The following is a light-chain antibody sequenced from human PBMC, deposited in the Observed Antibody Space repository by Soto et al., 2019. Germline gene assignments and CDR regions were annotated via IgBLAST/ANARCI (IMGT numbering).Light chain of an antibody. CDR2: DVS. V-gene: IGLV2-14*01. Sequence: LTQPASVSGSPGQSITISCTGTSSDVGGYNYVSWYQQHPGKAPKLMIYDVSNRPSGVSNRFSGSKSGNTASLTISGLQAEDEADYYCSSYTSSSTLNYVFGTGTKVTVL. J-gene: IGLJ1*01. CDR1: SSDVGGYNY. CDR3: SSYTSSSTLNYV.